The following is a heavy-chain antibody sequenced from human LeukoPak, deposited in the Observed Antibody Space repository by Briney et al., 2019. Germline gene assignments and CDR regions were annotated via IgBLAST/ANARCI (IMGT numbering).Heavy chain of an antibody. CDR3: ARHGRGSPRDYYYYFMDV. V-gene: IGHV4-39*01. CDR2: IFYSGST. J-gene: IGHJ6*03. CDR1: GDSISRSPYY. Sequence: SETLSLTCTVSGDSISRSPYYWGWIRQPPGKGLEWIATIFYSGSTYYNPSLSSRVTISVDTSKNQFSLKLSSVTAADTAVYYCARHGRGSPRDYYYYFMDVWGKGTTVTVSS.